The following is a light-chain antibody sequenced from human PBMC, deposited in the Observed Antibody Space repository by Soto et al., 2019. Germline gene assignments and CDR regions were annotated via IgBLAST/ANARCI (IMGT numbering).Light chain of an antibody. J-gene: IGKJ4*01. Sequence: DLQMTQSPSSLSASVGDRVTITCRASQSIGTYLNWYQQKPGKAPKLLIFVASSLQIGVPSRFRGSGSGTDFTLIISGLQPEDFATYYCQQSYSALPLTFGGGTKVEMK. CDR2: VAS. V-gene: IGKV1-39*01. CDR1: QSIGTY. CDR3: QQSYSALPLT.